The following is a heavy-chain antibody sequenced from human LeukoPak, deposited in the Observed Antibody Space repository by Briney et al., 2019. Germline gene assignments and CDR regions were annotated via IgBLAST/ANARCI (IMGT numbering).Heavy chain of an antibody. J-gene: IGHJ2*01. D-gene: IGHD4-23*01. CDR3: ARVQLRWELGDFDL. Sequence: PSQTLSLTCTVSGGSISSSSYYWGWIRQPPGKGLEWIGSIYYSGSTYYNPSLKSRVTIPVDTSKNQFSLKLSSVTAADTAVYYCARVQLRWELGDFDLWGRGTLVTVS. CDR1: GGSISSSSYY. CDR2: IYYSGST. V-gene: IGHV4-39*01.